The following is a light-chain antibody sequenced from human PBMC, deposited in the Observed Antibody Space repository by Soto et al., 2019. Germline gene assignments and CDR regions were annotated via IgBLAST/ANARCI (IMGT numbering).Light chain of an antibody. V-gene: IGKV1-39*01. Sequence: DIQMTQSPSSLSASVGDRVTITCRASRSISDYLSWYQQKPGRAPKLLIYAASTLQSGVPSRFSGSGSGTHFALTISSLQPEDFATYYCQQSYSTLTCGPGTKVD. CDR2: AAS. CDR3: QQSYSTLT. J-gene: IGKJ3*01. CDR1: RSISDY.